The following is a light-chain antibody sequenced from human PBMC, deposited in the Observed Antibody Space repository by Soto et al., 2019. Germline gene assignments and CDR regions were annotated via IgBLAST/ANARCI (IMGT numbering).Light chain of an antibody. V-gene: IGKV3-15*01. CDR2: GAS. J-gene: IGKJ5*01. CDR1: QSVGSA. Sequence: EIVMTQSPAILSVSPGEGATLSCRGSQSVGSALAWYQQKPGQTPRLLIYGASTRATGIPARFSGSGSGTEFTLTISSLKSEDFAVYYCQQYNKWPITFGQGTRLEIK. CDR3: QQYNKWPIT.